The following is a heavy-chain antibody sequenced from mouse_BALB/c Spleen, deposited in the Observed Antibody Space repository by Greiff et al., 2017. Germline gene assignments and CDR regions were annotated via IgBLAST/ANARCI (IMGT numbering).Heavy chain of an antibody. CDR2: ISYDGSN. Sequence: EVKLEESGPGLVKPSQSLSLTCSVTGYSITSGYYWNWIRQFPGNKLEWMGYISYDGSNNYNPSLKNRISITRDTSKNQFFLKLNSVTTEDTATYYCARDQGMGTRGYFDVWGAGTTVTVSS. CDR1: GYSITSGYY. J-gene: IGHJ1*01. CDR3: ARDQGMGTRGYFDV. V-gene: IGHV3-6*02. D-gene: IGHD2-3*01.